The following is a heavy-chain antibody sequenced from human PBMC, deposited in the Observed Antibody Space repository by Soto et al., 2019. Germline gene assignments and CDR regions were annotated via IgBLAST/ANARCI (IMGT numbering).Heavy chain of an antibody. CDR2: ISGSGGST. J-gene: IGHJ6*02. Sequence: GGSLRLSCAASGFTFSSYAMGGFRQAPGKGLEWVSAISGSGGSTYYADSVKGRFTIATDNSKNTLYLQMNSLRAEDTAVYYCAKDIYSSGWPAYYYYGMDVWGQGTTVTVSS. V-gene: IGHV3-23*01. CDR1: GFTFSSYA. D-gene: IGHD6-19*01. CDR3: AKDIYSSGWPAYYYYGMDV.